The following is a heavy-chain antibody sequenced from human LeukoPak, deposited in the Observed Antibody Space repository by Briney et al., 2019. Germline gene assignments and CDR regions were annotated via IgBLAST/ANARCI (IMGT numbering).Heavy chain of an antibody. CDR1: GFTFSSYE. CDR3: ARILTGDLDY. CDR2: ISSSGSTI. D-gene: IGHD7-27*01. V-gene: IGHV3-48*03. Sequence: GGSLRLSCAASGFTFSSYEMNWVRQAPGKGLEWVSYISSSGSTIYYADSVKGRFTISRDNSKNTLYLLLNSLRAEDTAVYFCARILTGDLDYWGQGTLVTVSS. J-gene: IGHJ4*02.